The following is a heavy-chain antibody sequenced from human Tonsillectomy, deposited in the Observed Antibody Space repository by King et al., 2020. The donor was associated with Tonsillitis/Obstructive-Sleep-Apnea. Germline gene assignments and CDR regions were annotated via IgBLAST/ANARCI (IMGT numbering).Heavy chain of an antibody. V-gene: IGHV3-7*01. J-gene: IGHJ3*02. CDR1: GFIFSSYW. D-gene: IGHD3-16*01. Sequence: VQLVESGGGLVQPGGSLRLSCAASGFIFSSYWMSWFRQAPGNGLEWVANIKHDASETYCVDSLKGRFTISRDNAKNSLYLQMNSLRAEDTAVYYCARDLNPPDKTFKDAYDIWGQGTLVTVSS. CDR3: ARDLNPPDKTFKDAYDI. CDR2: IKHDASET.